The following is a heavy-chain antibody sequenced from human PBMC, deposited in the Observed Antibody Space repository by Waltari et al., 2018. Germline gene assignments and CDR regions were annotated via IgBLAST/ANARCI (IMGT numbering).Heavy chain of an antibody. CDR2: IRSIGSTI. Sequence: QVQLVESGGGLVKPGGSLRLSCAASGFTFSDYYMSWIRQAPGNGLEWVSYIRSIGSTIYYAASVKGRFTISRDNAKNSLYLQMNSLRAEDTAVYYCARDGKRYSYGYISYYYGMDVWGQGTTVTVSS. V-gene: IGHV3-11*01. CDR1: GFTFSDYY. D-gene: IGHD5-18*01. CDR3: ARDGKRYSYGYISYYYGMDV. J-gene: IGHJ6*02.